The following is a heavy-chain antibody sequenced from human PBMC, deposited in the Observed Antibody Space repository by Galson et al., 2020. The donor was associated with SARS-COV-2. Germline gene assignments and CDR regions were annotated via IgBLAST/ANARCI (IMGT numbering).Heavy chain of an antibody. V-gene: IGHV1-18*01. CDR3: AKAPHLRANWFDP. CDR1: GYTFTTYG. Sequence: ASVKVSCKASGYTFTTYGISWVRQDPGQGLEWMGWISAYDGNTKYAQKLQGRVTVTTDTSTSTVYMELRSLRSDDTAVYYCAKAPHLRANWFDPWGQGTLVTVSS. J-gene: IGHJ5*02. D-gene: IGHD3-3*02. CDR2: ISAYDGNT.